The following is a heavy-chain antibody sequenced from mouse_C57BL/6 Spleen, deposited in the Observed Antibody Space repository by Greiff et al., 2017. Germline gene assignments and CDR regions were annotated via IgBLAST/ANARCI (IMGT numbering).Heavy chain of an antibody. CDR3: ASGSYHWYFDV. V-gene: IGHV14-2*01. J-gene: IGHJ1*03. CDR2: IDPEDGEP. CDR1: GFNIKDYY. D-gene: IGHD2-12*01. Sequence: EVQLQQSGAELVKPGASVKLSCTASGFNIKDYYMHWVKQRTEQGLEWIGRIDPEDGEPKYAPKFQGKATITADTSSNTAYLQLSSLTSEDTAVYYCASGSYHWYFDVWGTGTTVTVSS.